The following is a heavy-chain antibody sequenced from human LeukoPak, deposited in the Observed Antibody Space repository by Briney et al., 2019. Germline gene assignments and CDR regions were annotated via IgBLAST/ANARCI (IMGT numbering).Heavy chain of an antibody. CDR3: ARLPMVRGIIGYFDN. V-gene: IGHV4-34*01. CDR1: GASFSGYY. Sequence: SETLSLTCAVYGASFSGYYWSWVRQPPGKGLEWLGEINHSGSTYYNPSLKSRVTISVETSKNQFSLKLNSVITADTAMYYCARLPMVRGIIGYFDNWGQGILVTVTS. CDR2: INHSGST. D-gene: IGHD3-10*01. J-gene: IGHJ4*02.